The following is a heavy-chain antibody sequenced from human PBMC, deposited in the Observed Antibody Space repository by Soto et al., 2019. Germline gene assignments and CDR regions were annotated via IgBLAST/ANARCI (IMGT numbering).Heavy chain of an antibody. CDR1: GYSFTSYW. Sequence: PRESLKISCKGSGYSFTSYWIGWVRQMPGKGLEWMGIIYPGDSDTRYSPSFQGQVTISADKSISTAYLQWSSLKASDTAMYYCARGGLVAVAEIYYYYYGMDVWGQGXTVTV. CDR3: ARGGLVAVAEIYYYYYGMDV. CDR2: IYPGDSDT. V-gene: IGHV5-51*01. D-gene: IGHD6-19*01. J-gene: IGHJ6*02.